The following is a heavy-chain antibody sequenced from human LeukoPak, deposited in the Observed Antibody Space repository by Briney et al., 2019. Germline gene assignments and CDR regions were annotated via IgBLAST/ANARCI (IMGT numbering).Heavy chain of an antibody. CDR2: IYTGGST. Sequence: GGSLRLSCAASGFTVSSNYMSWVRQAPGKGLEWVSVIYTGGSTYYADSVKGRFIISRDNSKNTLYLQMNSLRAEDTAVYYCARDRTSAWGLDYWGQGTLVTVSP. CDR1: GFTVSSNY. V-gene: IGHV3-53*01. J-gene: IGHJ4*02. D-gene: IGHD1-7*01. CDR3: ARDRTSAWGLDY.